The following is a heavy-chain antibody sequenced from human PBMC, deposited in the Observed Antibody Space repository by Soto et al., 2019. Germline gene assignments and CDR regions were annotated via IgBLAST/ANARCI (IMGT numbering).Heavy chain of an antibody. V-gene: IGHV3-30*18. CDR1: GFTFSSYG. Sequence: GGSLRLSCAASGFTFSSYGMHWVRQAPGKGLEWVAVISYDGSNKYYADSVKGRFTISRDNSKNTLYLQMNSLRSEDTAVYYCAKELKWLATLDYWGQGTLVTVSS. CDR3: AKELKWLATLDY. CDR2: ISYDGSNK. D-gene: IGHD6-19*01. J-gene: IGHJ4*02.